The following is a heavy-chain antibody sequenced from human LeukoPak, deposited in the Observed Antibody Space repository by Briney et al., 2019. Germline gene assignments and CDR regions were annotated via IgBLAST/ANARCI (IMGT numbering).Heavy chain of an antibody. V-gene: IGHV4-31*03. CDR1: GGSISSGGYY. J-gene: IGHJ5*02. CDR2: IYYSGST. D-gene: IGHD3-10*01. Sequence: SETLSLTCTVSGGSISSGGYYWSWIRQHPGKGLEWIGYIYYSGSTYYNPSHKSRVTISVDTSKNQLSLKLSSVTAADTAVYYCARGSPYYYGSGSSLNWFDPWGQGTLVTVSS. CDR3: ARGSPYYYGSGSSLNWFDP.